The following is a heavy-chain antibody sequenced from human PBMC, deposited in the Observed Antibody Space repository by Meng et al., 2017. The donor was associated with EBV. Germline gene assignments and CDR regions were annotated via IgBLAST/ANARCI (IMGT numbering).Heavy chain of an antibody. Sequence: VQLVQSGAELKQPGASVEVSCKATGYTFTGYYMHWARQAPGQGREWMGRINPNSGGTNYAQKFQGRVTMTRDTSISTAYMELSRLRSDDTAVYYCAKGADLAAAGTFWFDPWGQGTLVTVSS. CDR2: INPNSGGT. CDR1: GYTFTGYY. CDR3: AKGADLAAAGTFWFDP. J-gene: IGHJ5*02. V-gene: IGHV1-2*06. D-gene: IGHD6-13*01.